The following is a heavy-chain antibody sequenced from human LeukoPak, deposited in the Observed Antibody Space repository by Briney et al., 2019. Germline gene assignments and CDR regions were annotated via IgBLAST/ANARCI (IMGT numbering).Heavy chain of an antibody. CDR2: ISGSDGST. CDR3: AYMRGLYYGIDY. V-gene: IGHV3-23*01. D-gene: IGHD3-10*01. Sequence: GGSLRLSCAASGFTFSSYAMTWVRQAPGKGLEWVSSISGSDGSTYYADSVKGRFTISRDNSKNTLYLQMNSLSAEDTAVYYCAYMRGLYYGIDYWGQGTLVTVSS. CDR1: GFTFSSYA. J-gene: IGHJ4*02.